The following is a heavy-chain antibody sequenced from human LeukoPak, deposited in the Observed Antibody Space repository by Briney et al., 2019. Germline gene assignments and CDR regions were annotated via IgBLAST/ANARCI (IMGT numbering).Heavy chain of an antibody. CDR2: ISAYNGNT. J-gene: IGHJ5*02. CDR1: GYTFTSYG. Sequence: GASVKVSCKASGYTFTSYGISWVRQAPGQGLEWMGWISAYNGNTNYAQKLQGRVTLTRDMSTSTDYMELRSLKSEDTAVYYCARDNSVGDIAWWFDPWGQGTLVTVSS. D-gene: IGHD3-10*01. CDR3: ARDNSVGDIAWWFDP. V-gene: IGHV1-18*01.